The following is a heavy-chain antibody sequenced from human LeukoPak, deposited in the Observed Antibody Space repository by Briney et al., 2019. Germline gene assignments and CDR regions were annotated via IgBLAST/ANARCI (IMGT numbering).Heavy chain of an antibody. CDR1: GFTFSTYS. Sequence: GGSLRLSCAASGFTFSTYSMNWVRQAPGKGLEWVSSISSSGTYIYYADSVRGRFAISRDNAKNSLYLQMHSLRAEDTAVYYCARDRSGWSFDYWGQGTLVTVSS. CDR3: ARDRSGWSFDY. J-gene: IGHJ4*02. V-gene: IGHV3-21*01. D-gene: IGHD6-19*01. CDR2: ISSSGTYI.